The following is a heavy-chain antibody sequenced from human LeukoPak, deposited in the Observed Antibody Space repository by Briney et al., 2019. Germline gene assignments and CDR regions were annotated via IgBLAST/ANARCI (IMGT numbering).Heavy chain of an antibody. J-gene: IGHJ3*02. D-gene: IGHD6-13*01. CDR1: GGTFSSYA. CDR2: ISAYNGNT. V-gene: IGHV1-18*01. CDR3: ASGSSSSPDAFDI. Sequence: GASVKVSCKASGGTFSSYAISWVRQAPGQGLEWMGWISAYNGNTNYAQKLQGRVTMTTDTSTSTAYMELRSLRSDDTAVYYCASGSSSSPDAFDIWGQGTMVTVSS.